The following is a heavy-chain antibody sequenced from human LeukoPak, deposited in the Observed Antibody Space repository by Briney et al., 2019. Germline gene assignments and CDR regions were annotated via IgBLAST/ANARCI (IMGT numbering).Heavy chain of an antibody. D-gene: IGHD6-19*01. J-gene: IGHJ2*01. V-gene: IGHV3-74*01. CDR1: GFTFSSYW. Sequence: GGSLRLSCAASGFTFSSYWMHWVRQAPGKGLVWVSPINPDGTVTTYADSVRGRFTISRDNAKNTLYLQMNSLRVEDTAVYYCVRDSPSGFFDLWGRGTLVTVSS. CDR2: INPDGTVT. CDR3: VRDSPSGFFDL.